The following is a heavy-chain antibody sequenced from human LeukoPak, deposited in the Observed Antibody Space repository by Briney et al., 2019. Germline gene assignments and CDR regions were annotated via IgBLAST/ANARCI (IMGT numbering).Heavy chain of an antibody. D-gene: IGHD1-1*01. CDR1: GFILTSHW. V-gene: IGHV3-7*01. Sequence: PGGSLRLSCEASGFILTSHWMSWVRQAPGKRPEWVANIKQAGSEKYYLDSVKGRFTNSRDNAKNSLYLQKNSLRDEGTAMYYCVRGGGTLDMWGQETMVTVSS. CDR3: VRGGGTLDM. J-gene: IGHJ3*02. CDR2: IKQAGSEK.